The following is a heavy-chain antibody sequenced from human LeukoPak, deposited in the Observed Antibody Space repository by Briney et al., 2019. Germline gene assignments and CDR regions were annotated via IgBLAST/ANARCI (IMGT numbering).Heavy chain of an antibody. V-gene: IGHV4-59*01. CDR1: GGSISSYY. CDR3: ARIPPGYSSSWVDY. J-gene: IGHJ4*02. D-gene: IGHD6-13*01. Sequence: SETLSLTCTVSGGSISSYYWSWIRQPPGKGLEWIGYIYYSGSTNYNPSLKSRVTISVDTSKNQFSLKLSSVTAADTAVYYCARIPPGYSSSWVDYWGQGTLVTVSS. CDR2: IYYSGST.